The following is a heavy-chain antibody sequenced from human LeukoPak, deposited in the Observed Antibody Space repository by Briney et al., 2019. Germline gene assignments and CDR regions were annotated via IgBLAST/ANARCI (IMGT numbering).Heavy chain of an antibody. D-gene: IGHD3-22*01. V-gene: IGHV3-7*03. CDR1: GFTFSSYW. J-gene: IGHJ6*02. Sequence: GGSLRLSCAVSGFTFSSYWMSWVRQAPGKGLEWVANIQEDGSEKYHVDSVKGRFTISRDNAKNSLYLQMNSPRAEDTAVYYCARVRYYDSSGYYGMDVWGQGTTVTVSS. CDR2: IQEDGSEK. CDR3: ARVRYYDSSGYYGMDV.